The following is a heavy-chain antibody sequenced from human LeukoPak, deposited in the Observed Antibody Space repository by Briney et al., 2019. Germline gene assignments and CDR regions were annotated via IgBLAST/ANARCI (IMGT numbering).Heavy chain of an antibody. Sequence: GGSLRLSCAASGFTFSSYSMNWVRQAPGKGLEWVSYISSSSSTIYYADSVKGRFTISRDNAKNSLYLQMNSLRAEDTVVYYCARDRHYYDSSGYSLLGHWGQGTLVTVSS. CDR1: GFTFSSYS. CDR2: ISSSSSTI. D-gene: IGHD3-22*01. V-gene: IGHV3-48*04. CDR3: ARDRHYYDSSGYSLLGH. J-gene: IGHJ4*02.